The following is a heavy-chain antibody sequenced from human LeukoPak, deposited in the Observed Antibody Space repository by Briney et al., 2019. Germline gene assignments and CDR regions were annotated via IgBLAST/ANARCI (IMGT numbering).Heavy chain of an antibody. V-gene: IGHV5-51*01. CDR2: IYPGDSDT. CDR1: GYSFTSYW. CDR3: ARQEYSSGWFR. Sequence: GESLKISCKGSGYSFTSYWTGWVRQMPGKGLEWMGIIYPGDSDTRYSPSFQGQVTISADKSISTAYLQWSNLKASDTAMYYCARQEYSSGWFRWGQGTLVTVSS. D-gene: IGHD6-19*01. J-gene: IGHJ4*02.